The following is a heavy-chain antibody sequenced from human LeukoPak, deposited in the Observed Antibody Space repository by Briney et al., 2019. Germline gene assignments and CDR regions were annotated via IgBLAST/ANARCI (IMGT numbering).Heavy chain of an antibody. CDR3: ARSRRASNYFDY. Sequence: GGSLILSCAASGFTVSSNYMSWVRQAPGKGLEWVSVIYSGGSTYYADSVKGRFTISRDNSKNTLYLQMNSLRAEDTAVYYCARSRRASNYFDYWGQGTLVTVSS. J-gene: IGHJ4*02. CDR2: IYSGGST. CDR1: GFTVSSNY. V-gene: IGHV3-53*01.